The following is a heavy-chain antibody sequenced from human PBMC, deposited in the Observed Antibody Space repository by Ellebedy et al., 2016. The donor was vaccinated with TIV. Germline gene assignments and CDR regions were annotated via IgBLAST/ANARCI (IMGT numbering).Heavy chain of an antibody. V-gene: IGHV3-30*03. CDR3: ARDLAGTIIDY. CDR1: GFTFSSSG. CDR2: ISYDGSDQ. D-gene: IGHD6-19*01. Sequence: GGSLRLSXAASGFTFSSSGMHWVRQAPGKGLEWVAVISYDGSDQYYADSVKGRFTISRDNSKNTLYLQMNSLRAEDTAVYYCARDLAGTIIDYWGQGTLVTVSS. J-gene: IGHJ4*02.